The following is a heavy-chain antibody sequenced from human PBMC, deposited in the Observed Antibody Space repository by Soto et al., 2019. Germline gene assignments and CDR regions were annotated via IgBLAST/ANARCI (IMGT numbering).Heavy chain of an antibody. J-gene: IGHJ4*02. CDR2: VYYNGNT. CDR1: GSSTSSSSYQ. Sequence: SETLSLTCTVSGSSTSSSSYQWVWIRQPPGKGLEWIGNVYYNGNTYYNPSLSSLLTISVDTSNNQFSLKLKSVTAADTAVYYCARSRGSHNERYFDYGGEGTVVMVSS. D-gene: IGHD3-16*01. V-gene: IGHV4-39*01. CDR3: ARSRGSHNERYFDY.